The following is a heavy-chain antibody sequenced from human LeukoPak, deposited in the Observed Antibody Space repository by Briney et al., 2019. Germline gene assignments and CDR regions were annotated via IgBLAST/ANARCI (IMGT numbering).Heavy chain of an antibody. Sequence: SETLSLTCAVYGGSFSGYYWSWIRQPPGKGLEWIGEINHSGSTNYNPSLKSRVIISVDTSKKQLSLKLSSVTAADTAVYYCARHSSWLKYFQHWGQGTLVTVSS. CDR2: INHSGST. CDR1: GGSFSGYY. D-gene: IGHD6-13*01. J-gene: IGHJ1*01. V-gene: IGHV4-34*01. CDR3: ARHSSWLKYFQH.